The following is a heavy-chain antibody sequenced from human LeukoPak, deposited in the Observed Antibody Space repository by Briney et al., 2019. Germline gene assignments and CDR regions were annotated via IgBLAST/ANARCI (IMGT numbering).Heavy chain of an antibody. CDR1: GGSFSGYY. V-gene: IGHV4-34*01. J-gene: IGHJ4*02. D-gene: IGHD1-26*01. Sequence: SETLSLTCAVYGGSFSGYYWSWIRQPSGKGLEWIGEINHSGSTNYNPSLKSRVTISVDTSKNQFSLKLSSVTAADTAVYYCARFNLRSGSYDYWGQGTLVTVSS. CDR3: ARFNLRSGSYDY. CDR2: INHSGST.